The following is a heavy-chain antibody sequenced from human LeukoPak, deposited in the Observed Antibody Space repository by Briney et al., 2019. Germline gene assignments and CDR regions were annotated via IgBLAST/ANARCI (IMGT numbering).Heavy chain of an antibody. CDR1: GYTFSTYW. D-gene: IGHD3-16*01. Sequence: GGSLRLSCAASGYTFSTYWMHWVRQAPGKELVWVSRINSDGSTTSYADSVKGRFTISRDNAKNTLYLHMNSLRAEDTAVYYCARDLRGIGDETAYWGQGTLVTVSS. CDR3: ARDLRGIGDETAY. CDR2: INSDGSTT. V-gene: IGHV3-74*01. J-gene: IGHJ4*02.